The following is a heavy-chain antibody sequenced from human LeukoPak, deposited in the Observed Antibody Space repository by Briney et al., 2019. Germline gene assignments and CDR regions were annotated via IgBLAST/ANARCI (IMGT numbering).Heavy chain of an antibody. CDR3: AXAPSEIGGYYPEYFRH. D-gene: IGHD3-22*01. CDR2: IKSDGST. Sequence: GGSLRLSCAASGFTFSSYWMHWVRQAPGKGLVWVSRIKSDGSTNYADSVKGRFTISRDNAKNTLSLQMNSLRAEDTGVYYCAXAPSEIGGYYPEYFRHWGQGTLVTVSS. V-gene: IGHV3-74*01. J-gene: IGHJ1*01. CDR1: GFTFSSYW.